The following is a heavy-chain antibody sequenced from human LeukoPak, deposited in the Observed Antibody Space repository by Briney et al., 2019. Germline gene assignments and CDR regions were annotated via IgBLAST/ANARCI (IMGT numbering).Heavy chain of an antibody. CDR1: GLTFSRYW. J-gene: IGHJ4*02. V-gene: IGHV3-7*01. Sequence: GGSLRLSCAASGLTFSRYWMSWVRQAPGKGLEWVANIKEDGSEKYYVDSVKGRFTISRDNAKNSVYLQMSSLRAEDTAVYYCAIPKGVGNYYGGWGQGTLVTVSS. CDR2: IKEDGSEK. CDR3: AIPKGVGNYYGG. D-gene: IGHD1-26*01.